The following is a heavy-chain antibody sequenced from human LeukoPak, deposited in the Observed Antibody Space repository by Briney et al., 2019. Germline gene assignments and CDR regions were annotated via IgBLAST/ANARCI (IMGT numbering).Heavy chain of an antibody. J-gene: IGHJ4*02. Sequence: SVKASCKASGDTLPKFAIIWVRQAPAQGLEWMGRIVPALGTVHYAQKFQGRVTITADKSTSTAYMEMTRLRSDDTAIFYCARGGWDGYNLDYWGQGTVVSVSS. CDR3: ARGGWDGYNLDY. CDR2: IVPALGTV. CDR1: GDTLPKFA. V-gene: IGHV1-69*04. D-gene: IGHD5-24*01.